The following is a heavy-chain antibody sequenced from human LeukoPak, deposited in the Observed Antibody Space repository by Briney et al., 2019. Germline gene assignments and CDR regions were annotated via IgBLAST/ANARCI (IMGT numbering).Heavy chain of an antibody. CDR2: ISWNSGSI. CDR1: GFTFSSYA. CDR3: AKDMASGYYDSSGYYYGGDFDY. D-gene: IGHD3-22*01. Sequence: GGSLRLSCAASGFTFSSYAMHWVRQAPGKGLEWVSGISWNSGSIGYADSVKGRFTISRDNAKNSLYLQMNSLRAEDTALYYCAKDMASGYYDSSGYYYGGDFDYWGQGTLVTVSS. V-gene: IGHV3-9*01. J-gene: IGHJ4*02.